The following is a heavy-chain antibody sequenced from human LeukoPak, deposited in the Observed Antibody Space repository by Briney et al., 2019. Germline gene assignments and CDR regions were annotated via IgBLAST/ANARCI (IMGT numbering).Heavy chain of an antibody. CDR2: IYHSGST. Sequence: SETLSLTCAVSGGSISSSNWWSWVRQPPGKGLEWIGEIYHSGSTNYNPSLKSRVTISVDKSKNQFSLKLSSVTAADTAVYYCAREVDDFWSGYLDYWGQGTLVTVSS. CDR1: GGSISSSNW. CDR3: AREVDDFWSGYLDY. V-gene: IGHV4-4*02. D-gene: IGHD3-3*01. J-gene: IGHJ4*02.